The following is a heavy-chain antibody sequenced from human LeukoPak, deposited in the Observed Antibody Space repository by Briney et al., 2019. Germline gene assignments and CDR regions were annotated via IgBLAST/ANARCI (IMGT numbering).Heavy chain of an antibody. Sequence: GGSLRLSCAASGFTVSTNYMSCVRQAPGKGLEWVSLIYSGGSTYYADSVKGRFTISRDNSKNTLFLQTNSLRADDTAVYFCAKDQKSIAATGYDYWGQGTLVTVSS. CDR3: AKDQKSIAATGYDY. V-gene: IGHV3-53*01. J-gene: IGHJ4*02. CDR1: GFTVSTNY. CDR2: IYSGGST. D-gene: IGHD6-13*01.